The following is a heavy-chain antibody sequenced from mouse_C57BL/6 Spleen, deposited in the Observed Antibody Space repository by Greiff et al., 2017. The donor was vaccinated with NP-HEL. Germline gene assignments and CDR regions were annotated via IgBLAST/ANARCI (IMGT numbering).Heavy chain of an antibody. CDR3: SARESSTGPSLDY. V-gene: IGHV14-4*01. J-gene: IGHJ2*01. Sequence: EVQLQQSGAELVRPGASVKLSCTASGFNIKDDYMHWVKQRPEQGLEWIGWIDPENGDTEYASKFQGKATITADTSSNTAYLQLSSLTSEETAVYYCSARESSTGPSLDYWGQGITLTVSS. CDR2: IDPENGDT. CDR1: GFNIKDDY. D-gene: IGHD4-1*02.